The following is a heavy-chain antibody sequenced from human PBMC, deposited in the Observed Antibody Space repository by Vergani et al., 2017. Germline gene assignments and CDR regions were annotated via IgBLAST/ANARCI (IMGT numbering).Heavy chain of an antibody. J-gene: IGHJ6*02. Sequence: QLQLQESGSGLVKPSQTLSLTCAVSGGSISSGGYSWSWIRQPPGKGLEWIGYIYHSGSTYYNPSLKSPVTISVDRSKNQFSLKLSSVTAADTAVYYCARDQAYYDSSGYYYYGMDVWGQGTTVTVSS. D-gene: IGHD3-22*01. CDR2: IYHSGST. CDR3: ARDQAYYDSSGYYYYGMDV. V-gene: IGHV4-30-2*01. CDR1: GGSISSGGYS.